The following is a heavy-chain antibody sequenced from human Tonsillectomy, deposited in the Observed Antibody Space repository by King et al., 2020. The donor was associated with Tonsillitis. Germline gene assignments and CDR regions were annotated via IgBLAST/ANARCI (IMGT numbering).Heavy chain of an antibody. Sequence: QLQESGPGLVKPSETLSLICTVAGASISSYYWSWIRQPPGKGLEWIGYIYYSGNTNYNPSLKSRVTISVDTSKNLFSLKLTSVTAADTAVYYCARAPTPMIGANHLDNWGQGTLVTVSS. CDR3: ARAPTPMIGANHLDN. D-gene: IGHD3-10*02. V-gene: IGHV4-59*01. J-gene: IGHJ4*02. CDR1: GASISSYY. CDR2: IYYSGNT.